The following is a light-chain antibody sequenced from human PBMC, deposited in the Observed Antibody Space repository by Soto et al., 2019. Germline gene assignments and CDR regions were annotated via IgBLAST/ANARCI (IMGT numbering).Light chain of an antibody. V-gene: IGKV1-39*01. CDR1: QSISSY. CDR2: AAS. Sequence: DIQMTQSPSSLSASVGDRVTITCRASQSISSYLNWYQQKPGKAPKLLIYAASSLQSGVPSRFSGSGSGTDFTLTISSLQSEDFAVYYCQQYNNWPHTFGQGTKLEIK. J-gene: IGKJ2*01. CDR3: QQYNNWPHT.